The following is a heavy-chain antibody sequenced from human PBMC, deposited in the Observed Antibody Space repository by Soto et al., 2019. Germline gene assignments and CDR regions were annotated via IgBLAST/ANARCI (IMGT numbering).Heavy chain of an antibody. V-gene: IGHV3-30-3*01. D-gene: IGHD6-13*01. CDR2: LSYDGSNI. CDR3: ARIETYSSSWEN. Sequence: QVQLVESGGGVVQPGRSLRLSCAASGFTFSIYPMHWVRQAPGKGLEWVAVLSYDGSNIHYADSVKGRFTISRDNSKNTLYLQMSSLRTEDTAVYYWARIETYSSSWENWGQGTLVTVSA. CDR1: GFTFSIYP. J-gene: IGHJ4*02.